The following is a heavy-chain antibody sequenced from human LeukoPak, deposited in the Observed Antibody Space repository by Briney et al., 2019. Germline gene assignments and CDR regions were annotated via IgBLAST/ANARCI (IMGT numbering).Heavy chain of an antibody. CDR1: GYTFTSYY. V-gene: IGHV1-46*01. D-gene: IGHD3-10*01. Sequence: ASVKVSCKAPGYTFTSYYMHWVRQAPGQGLEWMGIINPSGSSTSYAQKFQGRVTMTRDTSTSTVYMELSSLRSEDMAVYYCARGSILWFGELTNWFDPWGQGTLVTVSS. CDR2: INPSGSST. J-gene: IGHJ5*02. CDR3: ARGSILWFGELTNWFDP.